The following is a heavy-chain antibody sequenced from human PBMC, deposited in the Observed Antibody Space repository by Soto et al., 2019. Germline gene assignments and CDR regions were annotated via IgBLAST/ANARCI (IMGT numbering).Heavy chain of an antibody. CDR3: ARGAYCSGGSCYSGWYFDY. J-gene: IGHJ4*02. CDR1: GGTFSSYA. D-gene: IGHD2-15*01. V-gene: IGHV1-69*12. Sequence: QVQLVQSGAEVKKPGSSVKVSCKASGGTFSSYAISWVRQAPGQGLEWMGGIIPIFGTANYAQKFQGRVTITAEEAASAAYMELSSRRSEDTAVYYCARGAYCSGGSCYSGWYFDYWGQGTLVTVSS. CDR2: IIPIFGTA.